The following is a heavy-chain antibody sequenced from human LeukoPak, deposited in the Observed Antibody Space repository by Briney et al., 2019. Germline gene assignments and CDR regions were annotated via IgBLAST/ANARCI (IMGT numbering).Heavy chain of an antibody. CDR1: GFTFSDYY. D-gene: IGHD3-9*01. CDR3: ARLELRYFDWLPTQIDY. V-gene: IGHV3-11*04. Sequence: PGGSLRLSCAASGFTFSDYYMSWIRQAPGKGLEWVSYISSSGSTIYYADSVKGRFTISRDNAKNSLYLQMNSLRAEDTAVYYCARLELRYFDWLPTQIDYWGQGTLLTVSS. CDR2: ISSSGSTI. J-gene: IGHJ4*02.